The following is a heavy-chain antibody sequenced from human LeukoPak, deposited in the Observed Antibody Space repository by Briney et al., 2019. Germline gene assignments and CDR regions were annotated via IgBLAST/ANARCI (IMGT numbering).Heavy chain of an antibody. CDR3: TRNNWFDP. Sequence: PSETLSLTCGVYGGSLSGYYWSWIRQPPGEGLEWIGEISHSGSTNYNPSFSSRITISIDMSKNQLSLKLTSVTAADTAVYYCTRNNWFDPWGQGTLVTVSS. CDR1: GGSLSGYY. CDR2: ISHSGST. J-gene: IGHJ5*02. V-gene: IGHV4-34*01.